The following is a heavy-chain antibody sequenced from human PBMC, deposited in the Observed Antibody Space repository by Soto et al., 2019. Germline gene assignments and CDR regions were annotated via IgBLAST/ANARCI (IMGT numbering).Heavy chain of an antibody. V-gene: IGHV1-18*01. CDR3: ARLIAVAEAKWFDP. D-gene: IGHD6-19*01. CDR1: GYTFTSYG. CDR2: ISAYNGNT. J-gene: IGHJ5*02. Sequence: GSCTASGYTFTSYGIYWVRQAPGPGLEWMGWISAYNGNTNYAQKLQGRVTMTTDTSTSTAYMELRSLRSDDTAVYYCARLIAVAEAKWFDPWGQGTLVTVSS.